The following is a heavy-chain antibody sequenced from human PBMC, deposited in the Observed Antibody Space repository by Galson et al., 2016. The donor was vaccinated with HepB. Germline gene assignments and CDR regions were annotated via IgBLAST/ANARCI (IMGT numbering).Heavy chain of an antibody. D-gene: IGHD3-22*01. CDR3: AREGRVYSSSGYFFGYFDY. J-gene: IGHJ4*02. CDR2: ISDNGGRT. V-gene: IGHV3-64*01. Sequence: SLRLSCAASGFTFSSYAMHWVRQAPGKGLEYVSVISDNGGRTYYANSVTGRFTISRDNSKNTLYLQMGSLRAEDMAVYYWAREGRVYSSSGYFFGYFDYWGQGALVTVSS. CDR1: GFTFSSYA.